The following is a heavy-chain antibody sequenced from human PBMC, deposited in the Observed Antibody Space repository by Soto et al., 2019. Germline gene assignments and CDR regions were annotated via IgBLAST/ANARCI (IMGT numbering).Heavy chain of an antibody. CDR1: GFTFSSYA. V-gene: IGHV3-23*01. Sequence: PWGSLRLSCAASGFTFSSYAMSWVRQAPGKGLEWVSAISGSGGSTYYADSVKGRFTISRDNSKNTLYLQMNSLRAEDTAVYYCAKGCYGDYCYYGMDVWGQGTTVTVSS. D-gene: IGHD4-17*01. CDR2: ISGSGGST. CDR3: AKGCYGDYCYYGMDV. J-gene: IGHJ6*02.